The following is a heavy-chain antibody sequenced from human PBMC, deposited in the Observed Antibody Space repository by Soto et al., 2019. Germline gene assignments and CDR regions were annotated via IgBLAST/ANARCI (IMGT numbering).Heavy chain of an antibody. J-gene: IGHJ4*02. Sequence: QVQLVESGGGVVQPGRSLRLSCAASGFTFSSYAMHWVRQAPGKGLEWVAVISYDGSNKYYADSVKGRFTISRDNSKNTLYLQMNSLRAEDTAVYYCARPHDYYDSSGYQGVFDYWGQGTLVTVSS. D-gene: IGHD3-22*01. CDR3: ARPHDYYDSSGYQGVFDY. CDR1: GFTFSSYA. V-gene: IGHV3-30-3*01. CDR2: ISYDGSNK.